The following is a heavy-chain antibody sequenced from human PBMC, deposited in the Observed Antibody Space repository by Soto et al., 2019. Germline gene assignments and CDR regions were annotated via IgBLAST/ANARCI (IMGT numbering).Heavy chain of an antibody. V-gene: IGHV1-69*02. D-gene: IGHD5-12*01. CDR3: ARGSPGDSGYDRGDPYYYYYMDV. Sequence: GASVKVSCKASGGTFSSYTISWVRQAPGQGLEWMGRIIPILGIANYAQKFQGRVTITADKSTSTAYMELSSLRSEDTAVYYCARGSPGDSGYDRGDPYYYYYMDVWGKGTTVTVSS. CDR1: GGTFSSYT. CDR2: IIPILGIA. J-gene: IGHJ6*03.